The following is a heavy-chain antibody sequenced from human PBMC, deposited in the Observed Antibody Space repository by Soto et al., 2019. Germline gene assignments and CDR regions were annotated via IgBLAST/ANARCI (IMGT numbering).Heavy chain of an antibody. CDR1: GFTFSSYD. Sequence: EVQLVESGGGLVQPGGSLRLSCAASGFTFSSYDMHWVRQATGKGLEWVSAIGTAGDTYYPGSVKGRFTISRENAKNSXHLQMNSLGAGDTAVYYCARGASDIVATITGWFDPWGQGTLVTVSS. D-gene: IGHD5-12*01. J-gene: IGHJ5*02. V-gene: IGHV3-13*04. CDR2: IGTAGDT. CDR3: ARGASDIVATITGWFDP.